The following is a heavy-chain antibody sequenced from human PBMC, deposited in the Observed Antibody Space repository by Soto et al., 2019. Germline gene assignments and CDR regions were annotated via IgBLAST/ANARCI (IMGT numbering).Heavy chain of an antibody. D-gene: IGHD2-15*01. J-gene: IGHJ4*02. V-gene: IGHV4-39*01. Sequence: SETLSLTCTVSGGSISSSSYYWGWIRQPPGKGLEWIGSIYYSGSTYYNPSLKSRVTISVDTSKNQFSLKLSSVTAADTAVYYCARHTPAISISDHWGQGTLVTVS. CDR1: GGSISSSSYY. CDR2: IYYSGST. CDR3: ARHTPAISISDH.